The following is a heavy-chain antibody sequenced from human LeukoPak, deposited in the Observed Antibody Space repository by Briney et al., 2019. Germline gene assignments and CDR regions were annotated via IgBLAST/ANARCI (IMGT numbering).Heavy chain of an antibody. V-gene: IGHV3-74*01. CDR2: ISSDGSIT. Sequence: GGSLRLSCTASGFTFRSYWMQWVRQVPGKGLVWVSRISSDGSITRYADSVKGRFTISRDNAKNTLYLQMNSLRAEDTAVYYCARDGAWPGPACDYWGQGTLVTVSS. CDR1: GFTFRSYW. CDR3: ARDGAWPGPACDY. D-gene: IGHD3-16*01. J-gene: IGHJ4*02.